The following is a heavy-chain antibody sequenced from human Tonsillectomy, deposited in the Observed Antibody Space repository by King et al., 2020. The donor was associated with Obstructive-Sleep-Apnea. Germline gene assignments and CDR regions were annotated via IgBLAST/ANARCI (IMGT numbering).Heavy chain of an antibody. Sequence: VQLVESGGGVVQPGRSLRLSWAAYWFTFSIYGRHLVRHAPGKGLEGGAFIRYVGCNKYYADSVKGRFTISRDNSKNTLYLQMNSLRAEDTAVYYCAKDLRYYGSSGWYPDYWGQGTLVTVSS. V-gene: IGHV3-30*02. D-gene: IGHD6-19*01. CDR3: AKDLRYYGSSGWYPDY. J-gene: IGHJ4*02. CDR1: WFTFSIYG. CDR2: IRYVGCNK.